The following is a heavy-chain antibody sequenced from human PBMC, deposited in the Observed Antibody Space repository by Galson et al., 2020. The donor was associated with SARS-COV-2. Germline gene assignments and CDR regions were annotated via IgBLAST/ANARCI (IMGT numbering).Heavy chain of an antibody. CDR1: GYTFNTYG. J-gene: IGHJ6*02. CDR2: ISPNNGDT. V-gene: IGHV1-18*01. CDR3: ARDGGVSTFHRHKHYGLEV. Sequence: GESLKITCKASGYTFNTYGINWVRQAPGQGLEWMGWISPNNGDTKFAQKFQGRVTMTTDRSTTTAFMELKSLRSDDTAVYFCARDGGVSTFHRHKHYGLEVWGQGTTVNISS.